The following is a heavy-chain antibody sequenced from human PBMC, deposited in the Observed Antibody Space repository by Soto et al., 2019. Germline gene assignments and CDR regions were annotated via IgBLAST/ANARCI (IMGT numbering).Heavy chain of an antibody. J-gene: IGHJ4*02. D-gene: IGHD4-17*01. CDR2: IDPSDSYT. Sequence: GESLKISCKGSGYSFTSYWISWVRQMPGKGLEWMGRIDPSDSYTNYSPSFQGHVTISADKSISTAYLQWSSLKASDTAVYYCARDWREMTTRIPFPDYWGQGTLVTVSS. V-gene: IGHV5-10-1*01. CDR3: ARDWREMTTRIPFPDY. CDR1: GYSFTSYW.